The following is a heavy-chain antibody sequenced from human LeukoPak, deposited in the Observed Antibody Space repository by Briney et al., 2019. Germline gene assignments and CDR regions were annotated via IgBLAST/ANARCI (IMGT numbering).Heavy chain of an antibody. Sequence: GGSLRLSCAASGFTFSSYAMSWVRQAPGKGVEWVSAISGSGGSTYYADSVKGRFTISRDNSKNTLYLQMNSLRAEDTAVYYCAKGSTMVQGVIIPNYYYYYMDVWGKGTTVTVSS. J-gene: IGHJ6*03. V-gene: IGHV3-23*01. CDR2: ISGSGGST. CDR3: AKGSTMVQGVIIPNYYYYYMDV. D-gene: IGHD3-10*01. CDR1: GFTFSSYA.